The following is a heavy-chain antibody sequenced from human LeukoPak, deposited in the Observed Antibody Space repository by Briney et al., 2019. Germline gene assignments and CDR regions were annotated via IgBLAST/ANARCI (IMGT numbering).Heavy chain of an antibody. Sequence: PGGSLRLSCAASGFTVSRNYMSWVRQAPGKGLEWVSVIYSGGSTYYADSVKGRFTISRDNSKNTLYLQMNSLRAEDTAVYYCARAVASTYYYYYMDVWGKGTTVTVSS. V-gene: IGHV3-66*02. J-gene: IGHJ6*03. CDR3: ARAVASTYYYYYMDV. CDR1: GFTVSRNY. CDR2: IYSGGST.